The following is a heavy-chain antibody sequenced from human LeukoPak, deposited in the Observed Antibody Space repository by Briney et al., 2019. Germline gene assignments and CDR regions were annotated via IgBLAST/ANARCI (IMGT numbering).Heavy chain of an antibody. CDR1: GYTFTGYY. V-gene: IGHV1-2*02. Sequence: ASVKVSCKASGYTFTGYYMHWVRQAPGPGLEWMGWINPNSGGTKCAQRFQGRVTMTRDTSISTAYMELSGLRSDDTAVYYCARSIKPSSGGYYFDYWGQGTLVTVSS. D-gene: IGHD6-25*01. J-gene: IGHJ4*02. CDR3: ARSIKPSSGGYYFDY. CDR2: INPNSGGT.